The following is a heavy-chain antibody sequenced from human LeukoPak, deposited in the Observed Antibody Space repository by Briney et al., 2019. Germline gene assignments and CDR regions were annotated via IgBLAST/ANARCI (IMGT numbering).Heavy chain of an antibody. CDR2: ISGGGVNT. V-gene: IGHV3-23*01. Sequence: HPGGSLRLSCAASGFTFSSYAMHWVRQAPGKGLEWVSAISGGGVNTYYADSVKGRFTISRDNSKNTLSLQMNSLRAEDTAVYYCAKTGRGPAAGTGSFFDYWGQGTLVTVSS. CDR3: AKTGRGPAAGTGSFFDY. D-gene: IGHD6-13*01. CDR1: GFTFSSYA. J-gene: IGHJ4*02.